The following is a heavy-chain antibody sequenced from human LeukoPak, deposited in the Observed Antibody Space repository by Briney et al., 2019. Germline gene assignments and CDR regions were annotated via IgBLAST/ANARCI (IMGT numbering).Heavy chain of an antibody. Sequence: MPSETLSLTCAVSGYSISSAYYWGWIRQPPGKGLEWIGSIYHSGSTYYNPSLKSRVTISVDTSKNQFSLKLSSVTAADTGVYWCARGRGTTAGTVNDFWGQGTLLSVSS. J-gene: IGHJ4*02. D-gene: IGHD1/OR15-1a*01. CDR1: GYSISSAYY. CDR2: IYHSGST. CDR3: ARGRGTTAGTVNDF. V-gene: IGHV4-38-2*01.